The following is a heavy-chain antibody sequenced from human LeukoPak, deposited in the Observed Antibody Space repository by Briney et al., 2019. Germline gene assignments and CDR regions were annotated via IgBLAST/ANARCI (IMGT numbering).Heavy chain of an antibody. Sequence: QPGRALRLSCAASGFTFSNYGMHWVRQATGKGLEWVAVIWYDGSKKEYADSVKGRFTISRDNSKNTLYLQMDSLRAEDTAVYYCARAWYYYDSSGYYRWQAIDYWGQGTLVTVSS. CDR2: IWYDGSKK. V-gene: IGHV3-33*01. CDR1: GFTFSNYG. CDR3: ARAWYYYDSSGYYRWQAIDY. J-gene: IGHJ4*02. D-gene: IGHD3-22*01.